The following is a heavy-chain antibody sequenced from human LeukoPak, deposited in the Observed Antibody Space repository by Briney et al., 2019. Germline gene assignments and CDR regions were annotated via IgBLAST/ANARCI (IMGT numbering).Heavy chain of an antibody. D-gene: IGHD6-19*01. CDR1: GGSLSSYY. CDR3: AKRSSGWYKSAFDI. CDR2: IFYSGST. Sequence: SETLSLTCTVSGGSLSSYYWSWLRQPPGKGLEWIGYIFYSGSTNYNPSLKSRVTISVDTSKNQFSLKLSSVTAADTAVYYCAKRSSGWYKSAFDIWGQGTMVTVSS. J-gene: IGHJ3*02. V-gene: IGHV4-59*01.